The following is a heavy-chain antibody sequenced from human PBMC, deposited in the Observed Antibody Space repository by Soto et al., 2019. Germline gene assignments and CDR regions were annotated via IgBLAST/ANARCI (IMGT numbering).Heavy chain of an antibody. CDR3: ARDLRDIVVVPAARPYYYYYMDV. D-gene: IGHD2-2*01. CDR2: ISPYNGNT. CDR1: GYTFTSYG. V-gene: IGHV1-18*01. Sequence: ASVKVSCKASGYTFTSYGISWVRQAPGQGLEWMGWISPYNGNTNYAQKLQGRVAMTTDTSTSTAYMEPRSLRSDDTAVYYCARDLRDIVVVPAARPYYYYYMDVWGKGTTVTVSS. J-gene: IGHJ6*03.